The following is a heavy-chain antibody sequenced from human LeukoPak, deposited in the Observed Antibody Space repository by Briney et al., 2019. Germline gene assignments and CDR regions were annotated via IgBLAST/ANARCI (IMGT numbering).Heavy chain of an antibody. D-gene: IGHD4-17*01. CDR1: GGTFSSYA. J-gene: IGHJ2*01. Sequence: SVKVSCKASGGTFSSYAISWVRQAPGQGLEWMGWIIPIFGTANYAQKFQGRVTITTDESTSTAYMELSSLRSEDTAVYYCARDAPGDGDYVGWYFDLWGRGTLVTVSS. CDR2: IIPIFGTA. CDR3: ARDAPGDGDYVGWYFDL. V-gene: IGHV1-69*05.